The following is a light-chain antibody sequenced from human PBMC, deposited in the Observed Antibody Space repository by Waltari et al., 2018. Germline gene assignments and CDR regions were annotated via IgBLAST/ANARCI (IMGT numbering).Light chain of an antibody. CDR1: PSVSSN. CDR2: GAS. CDR3: HQHNSWPPLS. Sequence: EIVMTQSPATLSVSPGERATLSCRASPSVSSNLVWYQQKPGQAPRLLIYGASTRATGVPARFSGSGSGTDFTLTISGLQSEDYAVYFCHQHNSWPPLSFGGGTKVEIK. V-gene: IGKV3-15*01. J-gene: IGKJ4*01.